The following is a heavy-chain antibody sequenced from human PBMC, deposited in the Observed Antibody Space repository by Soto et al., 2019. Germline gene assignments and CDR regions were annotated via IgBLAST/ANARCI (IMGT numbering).Heavy chain of an antibody. J-gene: IGHJ4*02. D-gene: IGHD2-15*01. CDR2: INHSGST. CDR3: ASLSPPTATIDY. V-gene: IGHV4-34*01. Sequence: QVQLQQWGAGLLKPSETLSLTCAVYGGSFSGYYWSWIRQPPGKGLEWIGEINHSGSTNYNPSLKSRATISVDTSKNQFSLKLSSVTAADTAVYYCASLSPPTATIDYWGQGTLVTVSS. CDR1: GGSFSGYY.